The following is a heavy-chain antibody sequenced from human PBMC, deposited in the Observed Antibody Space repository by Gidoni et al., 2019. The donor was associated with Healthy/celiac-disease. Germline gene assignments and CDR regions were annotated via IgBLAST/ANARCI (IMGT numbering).Heavy chain of an antibody. J-gene: IGHJ5*02. D-gene: IGHD2-2*01. V-gene: IGHV5-51*01. CDR2: IYPGDSDT. CDR3: ARQGRGCSSTSCHRGNWFDP. Sequence: EVQLVQSGAEVKKPGESLTISCKGSGYSFTSYWIAWVRQMPGKGLEWMGIIYPGDSDTRYSPSFQGQVTISADKSISTAYLQWSSLKASDTAMYYCARQGRGCSSTSCHRGNWFDPWGQGTLVTVSS. CDR1: GYSFTSYW.